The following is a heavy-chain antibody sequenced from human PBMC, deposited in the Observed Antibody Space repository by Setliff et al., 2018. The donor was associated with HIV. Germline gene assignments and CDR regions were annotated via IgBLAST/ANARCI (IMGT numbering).Heavy chain of an antibody. D-gene: IGHD3-10*01. J-gene: IGHJ6*02. CDR2: VSHSGST. Sequence: TLSLTCVVSGVSISNSLWWTWVRQPPGKGLEWIGEVSHSGSTNYNPSLKSRVAISADTSKNQFSLKLRSVTAVDTGVYYCARPGSSSYYYAMDVWGLGTTVTSP. CDR1: GVSISNSLW. CDR3: ARPGSSSYYYAMDV. V-gene: IGHV4-4*02.